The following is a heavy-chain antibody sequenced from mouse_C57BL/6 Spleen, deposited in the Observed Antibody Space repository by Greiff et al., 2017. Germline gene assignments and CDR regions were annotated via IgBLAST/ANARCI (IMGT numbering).Heavy chain of an antibody. CDR2: ISGGGGNT. V-gene: IGHV5-9*01. CDR1: GFTFSSYT. Sequence: EVQLVESGGGLVKPGGSLKLSCAASGFTFSSYTMSWVRQTPEKRLAWVATISGGGGNTYYPDSVKGRFTISRDNAKNTLYLQMSSLRSEDTAWYYCARHEDSSGYGYYAMDYWGQGTSVTVAS. D-gene: IGHD3-2*02. J-gene: IGHJ4*01. CDR3: ARHEDSSGYGYYAMDY.